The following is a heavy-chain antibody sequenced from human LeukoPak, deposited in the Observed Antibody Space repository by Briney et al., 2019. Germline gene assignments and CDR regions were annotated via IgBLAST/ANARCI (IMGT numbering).Heavy chain of an antibody. D-gene: IGHD3-3*01. CDR1: GYSFTTYW. CDR3: ARLPDPFLESRPTGYFDY. J-gene: IGHJ4*02. CDR2: IYPGDSDT. V-gene: IGHV5-51*01. Sequence: GESLKISCKGSGYSFTTYWIAWVRQMPGKGLEWMGIIYPGDSDTRYSPSFQGQVTISADKSISTAYLQWSSLKASDTAMYYCARLPDPFLESRPTGYFDYWGQGTLVTVSS.